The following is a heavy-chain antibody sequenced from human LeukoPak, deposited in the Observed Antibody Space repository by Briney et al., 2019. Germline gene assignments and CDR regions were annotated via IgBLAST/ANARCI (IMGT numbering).Heavy chain of an antibody. CDR3: AKDFRGITISYYFDY. D-gene: IGHD3-9*01. CDR2: IRYDGGSK. J-gene: IGHJ4*02. CDR1: GFTFSNYG. Sequence: GGSLRLSCAASGFTFSNYGMNWVRQAPGKGLEWVTFIRYDGGSKYYADSVQGRFTISRDNSKNTLHLQMNSLRAEDAAVYYCAKDFRGITISYYFDYWGQGTLVTVSS. V-gene: IGHV3-30*02.